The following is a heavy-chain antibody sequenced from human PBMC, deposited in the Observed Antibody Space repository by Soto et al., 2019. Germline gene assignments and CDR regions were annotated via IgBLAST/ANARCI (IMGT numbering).Heavy chain of an antibody. V-gene: IGHV1-69*12. CDR1: GGTFSSYA. D-gene: IGHD5-18*01. Sequence: QVQLVQSGAEVKKPGSSVKVSCKASGGTFSSYAISWVRQAPGQGLEWMGGIIPIFGTANYAQKFQGRVTITADESXRTAYMELSSLRSEDTAVYYCARDDVDTAMPYGMDVWGQGTTVTVSS. J-gene: IGHJ6*02. CDR3: ARDDVDTAMPYGMDV. CDR2: IIPIFGTA.